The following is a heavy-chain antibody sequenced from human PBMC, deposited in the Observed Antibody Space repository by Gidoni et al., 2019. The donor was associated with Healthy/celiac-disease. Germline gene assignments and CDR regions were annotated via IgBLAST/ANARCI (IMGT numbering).Heavy chain of an antibody. V-gene: IGHV3-23*01. J-gene: IGHJ4*02. CDR1: GFTFSSYA. CDR2: ISGSGGST. D-gene: IGHD3-3*01. Sequence: EVQLLESGGGLVQPGGSLRLSCAASGFTFSSYAMSWVRQAPGKGLEGVSAISGSGGSTYYADSVKGRFTISRDNSKNTLYLQMNSLRAEDTAVYYCANAAGFWSGSPYFDYWGQGTLVTVSS. CDR3: ANAAGFWSGSPYFDY.